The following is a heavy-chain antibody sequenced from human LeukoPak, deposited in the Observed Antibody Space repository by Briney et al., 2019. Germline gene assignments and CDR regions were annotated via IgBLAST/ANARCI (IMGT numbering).Heavy chain of an antibody. J-gene: IGHJ4*02. CDR2: ISSSASSI. Sequence: KPGGSLRLSCTASGFILSTYSMNWVRQAPGKGLEWVSSISSSASSIYYADSMKGRFTISRDNAKNSLYLQMNSLRAEDTAVYYCACNPRWTSPPDYFDCWGQGTLVTVSS. CDR3: ACNPRWTSPPDYFDC. D-gene: IGHD4-23*01. CDR1: GFILSTYS. V-gene: IGHV3-21*01.